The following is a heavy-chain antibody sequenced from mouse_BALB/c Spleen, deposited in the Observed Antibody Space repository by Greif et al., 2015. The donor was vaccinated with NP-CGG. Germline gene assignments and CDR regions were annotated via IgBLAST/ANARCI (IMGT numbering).Heavy chain of an antibody. J-gene: IGHJ4*01. Sequence: QVQLQQPGAELVKPGASVKLSCKASGYTFTSYYMYWVKQRPGQGLEWIGEINPSNGGTNFNEKFKSKATLTVDKSSSTAYMQLSSLTSEDSAVYYCTRRSHYAMDYWGQGTSVTVSS. V-gene: IGHV1S81*02. CDR3: TRRSHYAMDY. CDR1: GYTFTSYY. CDR2: INPSNGGT.